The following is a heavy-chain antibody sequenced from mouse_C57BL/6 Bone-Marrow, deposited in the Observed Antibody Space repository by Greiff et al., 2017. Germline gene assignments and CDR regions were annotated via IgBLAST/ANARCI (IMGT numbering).Heavy chain of an antibody. J-gene: IGHJ4*01. CDR1: GYTFTDYY. D-gene: IGHD2-3*01. V-gene: IGHV1-76*01. CDR3: AREGWSYAMDY. CDR2: IYPGSGNT. Sequence: VQVVESGAELVRPGASVKLSCKASGYTFTDYYINWVKQRPGQGLEWIARIYPGSGNTYYNEKFKGKATLTAEKSSSTAYMQLISLTSEDSAVYFCAREGWSYAMDYWGQGTSVTVSS.